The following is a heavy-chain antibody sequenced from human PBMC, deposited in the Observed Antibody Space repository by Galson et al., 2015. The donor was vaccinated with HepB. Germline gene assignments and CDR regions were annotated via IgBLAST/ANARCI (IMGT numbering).Heavy chain of an antibody. Sequence: SVKVSCKASGGTFSSYAISWVRQAPGQGLEWMGGIIPIFGTANYAQKFQGRVTITADESTSTVYMELTRLTSDDTAVYYCARTPSGNNYGDPIGWFDPWGQGTLVTV. CDR1: GGTFSSYA. D-gene: IGHD5-18*01. CDR3: ARTPSGNNYGDPIGWFDP. CDR2: IIPIFGTA. V-gene: IGHV1-69*13. J-gene: IGHJ5*02.